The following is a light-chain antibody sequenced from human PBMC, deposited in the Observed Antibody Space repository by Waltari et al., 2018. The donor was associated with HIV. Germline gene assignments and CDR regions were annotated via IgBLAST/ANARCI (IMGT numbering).Light chain of an antibody. CDR2: KNI. V-gene: IGLV1-47*01. CDR3: TGWDASLSEYV. Sequence: QSVLTQPPSASGTPGQRVTISCSGSYSNIGSDNVSWYQHLPGTAPKLLIYKNIQRPSGVPDRFSGSKSGASAYLAISGLRSEDEADYYCTGWDASLSEYVFGPGPGSPS. CDR1: YSNIGSDN. J-gene: IGLJ1*01.